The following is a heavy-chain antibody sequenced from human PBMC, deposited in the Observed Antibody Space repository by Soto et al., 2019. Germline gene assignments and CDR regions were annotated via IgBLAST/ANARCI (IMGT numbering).Heavy chain of an antibody. CDR2: IYWDDDK. Sequence: SGPTLVNPTQTLTLTCTFSGFSLSTSGVGVGWIRQPPGKALEWLALIYWDDDKRYSPSLKSRLTITKDTSKNQVVLTMTNMDPVDTATYYCAHRRWGGDSSGYYFDYWGQGTLVTVSS. D-gene: IGHD3-22*01. CDR3: AHRRWGGDSSGYYFDY. J-gene: IGHJ4*02. V-gene: IGHV2-5*02. CDR1: GFSLSTSGVG.